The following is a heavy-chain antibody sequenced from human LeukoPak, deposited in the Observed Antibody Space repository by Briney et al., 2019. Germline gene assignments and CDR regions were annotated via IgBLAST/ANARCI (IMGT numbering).Heavy chain of an antibody. D-gene: IGHD2-2*01. J-gene: IGHJ4*02. Sequence: SETLSLTCTVSGGSISSYYWSWIRQPPGKGLEWIGYIYYSGSTNYNPSLKSRVTISVATSKNQFSLKLSSVTAADTAIYYCARFSYSTSRALDYWGQGTLVTVSS. CDR1: GGSISSYY. CDR2: IYYSGST. CDR3: ARFSYSTSRALDY. V-gene: IGHV4-59*08.